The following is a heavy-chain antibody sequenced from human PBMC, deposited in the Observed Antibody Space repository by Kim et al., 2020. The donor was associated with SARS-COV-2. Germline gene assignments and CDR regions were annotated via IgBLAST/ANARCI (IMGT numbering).Heavy chain of an antibody. D-gene: IGHD3-10*01. CDR3: ARADVSGSFIDY. CDR1: GGSISGGGYY. V-gene: IGHV4-31*03. J-gene: IGHJ4*02. CDR2: MYYSGST. Sequence: SETLSLTCTVSGGSISGGGYYWSWVRQHPGKGLEWIGYMYYSGSTYYNPSLQSRITISVDTSKNQFSLRLSSVTVADTAVYYCARADVSGSFIDYWGQGTLVTVSS.